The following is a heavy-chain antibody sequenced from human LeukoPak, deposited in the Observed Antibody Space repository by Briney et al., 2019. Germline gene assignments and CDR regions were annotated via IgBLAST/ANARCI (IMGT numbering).Heavy chain of an antibody. Sequence: GESLKISCKGSGYSFTSYWIGWVRQMPGKGLEWMGIIYPGDSDTRYSPSFQGQVTISADKSISTAYLQWSSLKASDTAMYYCASPYMVGGVFDAFDIWGKGKMVTVSS. CDR2: IYPGDSDT. V-gene: IGHV5-51*01. CDR3: ASPYMVGGVFDAFDI. CDR1: GYSFTSYW. D-gene: IGHD3-10*01. J-gene: IGHJ3*02.